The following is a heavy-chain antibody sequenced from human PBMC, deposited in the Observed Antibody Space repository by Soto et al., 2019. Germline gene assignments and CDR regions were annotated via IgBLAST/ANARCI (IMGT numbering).Heavy chain of an antibody. CDR3: AKSGSYYDYFDY. D-gene: IGHD1-26*01. Sequence: PGGSLRLSCEASGFTFSSYAMNWVRQAPGKGLEWISVISGSGGTTYFADSVKGRFVISRDNSKNTLYLQMNSLRAEDTAVYYCAKSGSYYDYFDYWGQGTLVTVSS. V-gene: IGHV3-23*01. CDR2: ISGSGGTT. J-gene: IGHJ4*02. CDR1: GFTFSSYA.